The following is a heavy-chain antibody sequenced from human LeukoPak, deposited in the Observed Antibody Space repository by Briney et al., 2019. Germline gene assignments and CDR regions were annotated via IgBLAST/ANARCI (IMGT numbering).Heavy chain of an antibody. Sequence: GASVKVSCKASGYTFTGYYMHWVRQAPGQGLEWMGWINPNSGGTNYAQKFQGRVTMTTDTSTSTAYMELRSLRSDDTAVYYCARDLGYGGNSAFDIWGQGTMVTVSS. CDR2: INPNSGGT. V-gene: IGHV1-2*02. D-gene: IGHD4-23*01. J-gene: IGHJ3*02. CDR1: GYTFTGYY. CDR3: ARDLGYGGNSAFDI.